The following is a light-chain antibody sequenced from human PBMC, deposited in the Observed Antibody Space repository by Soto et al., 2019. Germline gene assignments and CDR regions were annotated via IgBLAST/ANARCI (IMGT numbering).Light chain of an antibody. CDR3: SSYAGSNKSV. Sequence: QSALTQPPSASGSPGQSVTISCTGTSSDVGGYNYVSWYQQHPGKAPKLMIYEVSKRPSGVPDRFPGSKSGNTASLTVSGLQPEDEADYYCSSYAGSNKSVFGTGTKLTVL. CDR2: EVS. J-gene: IGLJ1*01. V-gene: IGLV2-8*01. CDR1: SSDVGGYNY.